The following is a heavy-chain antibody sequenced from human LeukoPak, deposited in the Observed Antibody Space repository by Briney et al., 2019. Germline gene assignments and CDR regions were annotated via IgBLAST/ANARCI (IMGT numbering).Heavy chain of an antibody. D-gene: IGHD5-12*01. CDR1: GGSFSGYY. CDR2: INHSGST. J-gene: IGHJ4*02. CDR3: AKEGAYGGYLGY. V-gene: IGHV4-34*01. Sequence: SETLSLTCAVYGGSFSGYYWSWIRQPPGKGREWIGEINHSGSTNYNPSLKSRVTISVDTSKNQFSLKLSSVTAEDTAVYYCAKEGAYGGYLGYWGQGTLVTVSS.